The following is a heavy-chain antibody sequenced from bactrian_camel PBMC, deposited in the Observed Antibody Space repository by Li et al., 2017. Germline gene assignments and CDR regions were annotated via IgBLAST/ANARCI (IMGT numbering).Heavy chain of an antibody. V-gene: IGHV3S53*01. Sequence: HVQLVESGGGSVHTGGSMRLSCEASGYPFSHACMGWFRQVPGQAREMVAAIVSDDTTRYADSVKGRFTISQDAAKTTLYLQMNSLKPEDTAMYYCASAYLVRCGSWSSYHNWGQGTQVTVS. CDR2: IVSDDTT. CDR1: GYPFSHAC. J-gene: IGHJ4*01. CDR3: ASAYLVRCGSWSSYHN. D-gene: IGHD6*01.